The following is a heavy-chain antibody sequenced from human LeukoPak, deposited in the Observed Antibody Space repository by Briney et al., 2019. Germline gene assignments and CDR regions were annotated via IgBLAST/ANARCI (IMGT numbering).Heavy chain of an antibody. J-gene: IGHJ3*02. CDR1: GFTFSSYS. D-gene: IGHD3-16*01. V-gene: IGHV3-48*01. CDR3: ARVYSDDMGDSAFDI. Sequence: GGSLRLSCAASGFTFSSYSMNWVRQAPGKGLEWVSYISSSSSTIYYADSVKGRFTISRDNAKNSLYLQMNSLRAEDTAVYYCARVYSDDMGDSAFDIWGQGTMVTVSS. CDR2: ISSSSSTI.